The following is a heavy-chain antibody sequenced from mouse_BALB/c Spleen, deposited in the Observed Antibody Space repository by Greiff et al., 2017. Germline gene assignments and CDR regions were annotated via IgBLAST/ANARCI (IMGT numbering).Heavy chain of an antibody. Sequence: EVQGVESGGGLVQPGGSRKLSCAASGFTFSSFGMHWVRQAPEKGLEWVAYISSGSSTIYYADTVKGRFTISRDNPKNTLFLQMTSLRSEDTAMYYCARWGYYFYAMDYWGQGTSVTVSS. D-gene: IGHD2-3*01. J-gene: IGHJ4*01. CDR3: ARWGYYFYAMDY. V-gene: IGHV5-17*02. CDR2: ISSGSSTI. CDR1: GFTFSSFG.